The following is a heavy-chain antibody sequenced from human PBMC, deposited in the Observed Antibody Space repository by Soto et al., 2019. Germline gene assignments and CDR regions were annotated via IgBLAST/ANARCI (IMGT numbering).Heavy chain of an antibody. Sequence: WTWIRQPPGKGLEWIGYIYSSGTTNYNPALKSRVTISLDTSRSYFSLKLTSVTAADTAIYYCARIRATDYEIDYWGQGTLVTVSS. V-gene: IGHV4-61*03. CDR3: ARIRATDYEIDY. D-gene: IGHD3-22*01. J-gene: IGHJ4*02. CDR2: IYSSGTT.